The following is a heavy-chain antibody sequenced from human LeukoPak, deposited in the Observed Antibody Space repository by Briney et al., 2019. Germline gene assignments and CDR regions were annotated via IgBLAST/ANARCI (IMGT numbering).Heavy chain of an antibody. CDR3: ARAVYCSSTSCSYLY. Sequence: GGSLRLSCAASGFTFSSYWMSWVRQAPGKGLEWVSGINWNGDSTGYADSVKGRFTISRDNAKKSLYLQMNSLRAEDTALYCCARAVYCSSTSCSYLYWGQGTLVTVSS. CDR1: GFTFSSYW. CDR2: INWNGDST. V-gene: IGHV3-20*04. J-gene: IGHJ4*02. D-gene: IGHD2-2*01.